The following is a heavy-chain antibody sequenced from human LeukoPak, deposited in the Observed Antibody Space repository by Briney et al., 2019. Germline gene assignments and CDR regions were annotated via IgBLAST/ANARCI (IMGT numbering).Heavy chain of an antibody. CDR3: ARGLDNYGSGSSD. CDR2: IKQDASEI. CDR1: GFTFSNYW. Sequence: PGGSLRLSCAVSGFTFSNYWMSWVRQAPGKGLEWVANIKQDASEIYYVDSVKGRFTISRDNAKNSLYLQMNSLRAEDTAVYYCARGLDNYGSGSSDWGQGTLVTVSS. V-gene: IGHV3-7*01. D-gene: IGHD3-10*01. J-gene: IGHJ4*02.